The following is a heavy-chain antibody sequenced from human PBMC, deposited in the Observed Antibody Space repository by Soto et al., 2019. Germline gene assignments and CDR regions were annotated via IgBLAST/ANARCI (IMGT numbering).Heavy chain of an antibody. CDR1: GFTFSGSA. V-gene: IGHV3-73*01. Sequence: PGGSLRLSCAASGFTFSGSAMHWVRQASGKGLEWVGRIRSKANRYATAYAASVKGRFTISRDDSKNTAYLQMNSLKTEDTAVYYFTRHWESIAVAGRNDAFDIWGQGTMVTVSS. J-gene: IGHJ3*02. CDR2: IRSKANRYAT. D-gene: IGHD6-19*01. CDR3: TRHWESIAVAGRNDAFDI.